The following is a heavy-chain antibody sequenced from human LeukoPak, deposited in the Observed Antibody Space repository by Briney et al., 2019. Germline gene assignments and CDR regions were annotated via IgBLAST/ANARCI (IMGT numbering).Heavy chain of an antibody. J-gene: IGHJ5*02. V-gene: IGHV3-21*01. Sequence: GGSQRLSCAASGFTFSRYSMNWVRQAPGKGLEWVSSISSSSSYIYYADSVKGRFTISRDNAKNSLYLQMNSLRAEDTAVYYCASSSPNWFDPWGQGTLVTVSS. CDR3: ASSSPNWFDP. D-gene: IGHD2-2*01. CDR1: GFTFSRYS. CDR2: ISSSSSYI.